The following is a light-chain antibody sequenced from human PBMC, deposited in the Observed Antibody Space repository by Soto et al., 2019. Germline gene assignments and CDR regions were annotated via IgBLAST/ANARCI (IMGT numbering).Light chain of an antibody. CDR3: QQYKSYSPT. J-gene: IGKJ1*01. V-gene: IGKV1-5*01. CDR2: DAS. Sequence: EIQMTQSPSTLSRYVGDRVTIPCRASQTISSWLAWYQQKPGKAPKFLIYDASSLESGVPSRFSGSGSGTEFTLTISSLQPDDFATYYCQQYKSYSPTFGQGTKVDI. CDR1: QTISSW.